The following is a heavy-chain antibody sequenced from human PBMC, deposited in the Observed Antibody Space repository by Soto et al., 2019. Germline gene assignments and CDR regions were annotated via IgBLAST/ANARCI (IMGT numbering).Heavy chain of an antibody. J-gene: IGHJ5*02. V-gene: IGHV4-61*01. D-gene: IGHD1-1*01. CDR1: GGSVSSGSYF. CDR3: ARDLSAGTTWGGWFDP. Sequence: QVQLQESGPGLVKPSETLSLTCTVSGGSVSSGSYFWSWIRQSPGKALEWIAYISYSGSTNYNPSLKSRVTISVDTSKNQFYLKLNAVTAADTAVYYCARDLSAGTTWGGWFDPWGQGSLVTVSS. CDR2: ISYSGST.